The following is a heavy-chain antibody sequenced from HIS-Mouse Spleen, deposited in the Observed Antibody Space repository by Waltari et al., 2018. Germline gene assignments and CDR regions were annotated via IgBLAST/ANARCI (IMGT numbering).Heavy chain of an antibody. D-gene: IGHD6-13*01. CDR2: IYYSWST. Sequence: QLQLQESGPGLVKPSETLSLTCTVSGGSISSSSYHWGWIRQPPGKGLEWIGSIYYSWSTYYNPSLKSRVTISVDTSKNQFSLKLSSVTAADTAVYYCAREIPYSSSWYDWYFDLWGRGTLVTVSS. V-gene: IGHV4-39*07. CDR1: GGSISSSSYH. J-gene: IGHJ2*01. CDR3: AREIPYSSSWYDWYFDL.